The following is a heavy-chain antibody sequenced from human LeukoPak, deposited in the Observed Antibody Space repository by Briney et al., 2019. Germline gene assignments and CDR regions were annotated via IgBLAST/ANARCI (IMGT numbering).Heavy chain of an antibody. Sequence: PGGSLRLSCAVSGFILSSNYMSWVRQAPGKGLEWVSVIYSDGSTYYADSVKGRFTISRDNSKNTLYLQMNSLRADDTAVYYCAGTASSRWPGYFDYWGQGTLVSVSS. V-gene: IGHV3-53*01. D-gene: IGHD6-13*01. J-gene: IGHJ4*02. CDR1: GFILSSNY. CDR2: IYSDGST. CDR3: AGTASSRWPGYFDY.